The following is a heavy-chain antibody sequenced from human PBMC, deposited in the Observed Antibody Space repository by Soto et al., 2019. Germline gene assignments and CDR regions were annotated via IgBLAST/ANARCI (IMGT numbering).Heavy chain of an antibody. CDR2: MWRDGVNK. Sequence: QVHLVDSGGGVVQPGRSLRLSCAASGLTISSYDIHWVRLAPGKGLEWVAVMWRDGVNKDYADSVKGRFIISRDNSKAMWFLQMNSLRAEDTAVYYCAREAELARGYLHYWGQGTLVTVSS. J-gene: IGHJ4*02. CDR3: AREAELARGYLHY. CDR1: GLTISSYD. V-gene: IGHV3-33*01. D-gene: IGHD1-26*01.